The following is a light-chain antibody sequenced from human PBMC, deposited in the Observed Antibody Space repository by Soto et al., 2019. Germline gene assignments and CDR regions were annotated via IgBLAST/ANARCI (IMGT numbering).Light chain of an antibody. CDR1: QDISNY. CDR3: QQYSAYPFT. V-gene: IGKV1-16*02. CDR2: AAS. J-gene: IGKJ3*01. Sequence: DIQMTQSPSSLSASVGDRVTITCRASQDISNYVAWFQQKPGRPPKSLIYAASSLKSGVPSKFSGSESGTDFTLPISSLQPEDFATYFCQQYSAYPFTFGPGTKVDIK.